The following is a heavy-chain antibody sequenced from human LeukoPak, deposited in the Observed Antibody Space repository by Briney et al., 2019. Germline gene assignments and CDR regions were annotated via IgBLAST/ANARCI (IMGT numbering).Heavy chain of an antibody. CDR2: IYYSGST. J-gene: IGHJ5*02. CDR1: GASISGSY. Sequence: SETLSLTCTVSGASISGSYWSWIRRPPGKGLEWIGYIYYSGSTNYNPSLKSRITISVDTSKNQFSLKLNSVTAADTAMYYCAGYSYGYYNWFDPWGQGTLVTVSS. D-gene: IGHD5-18*01. V-gene: IGHV4-59*01. CDR3: AGYSYGYYNWFDP.